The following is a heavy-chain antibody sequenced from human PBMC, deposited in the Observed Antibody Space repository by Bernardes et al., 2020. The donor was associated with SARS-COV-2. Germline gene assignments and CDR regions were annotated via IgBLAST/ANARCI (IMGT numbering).Heavy chain of an antibody. CDR2: ISAYNGNT. D-gene: IGHD3-10*01. J-gene: IGHJ6*02. CDR3: ARVFGAMVRGVIIGDYYYYGMDV. CDR1: GYTFTSYG. V-gene: IGHV1-18*01. Sequence: ASWKVSCKASGYTFTSYGISWVRQAPGQGLEWMGWISAYNGNTNYAQKLQGRVTMTTDTSTSTAYMELRSLRSDDTAVYYCARVFGAMVRGVIIGDYYYYGMDVWGQGTTVTVSS.